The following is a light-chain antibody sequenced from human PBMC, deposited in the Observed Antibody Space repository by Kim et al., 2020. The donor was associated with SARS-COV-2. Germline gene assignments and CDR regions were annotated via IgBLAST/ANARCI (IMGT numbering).Light chain of an antibody. Sequence: SPGERATLSCRASQGVVSNYLAWYQQKPGQAPTLLIYDASTRATGIPDRCSGSGSGTDFTLSISRLEPEDFAMYYCHQYARSPRTFGQGTKVDIK. CDR3: HQYARSPRT. V-gene: IGKV3-20*01. CDR2: DAS. CDR1: QGVVSNY. J-gene: IGKJ1*01.